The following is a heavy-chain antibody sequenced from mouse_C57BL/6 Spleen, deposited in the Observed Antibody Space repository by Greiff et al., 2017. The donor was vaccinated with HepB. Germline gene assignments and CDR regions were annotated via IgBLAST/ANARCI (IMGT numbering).Heavy chain of an antibody. Sequence: VKLVDSGPGLVAPSQSLSITCTVSGFSLTSYAISWVRQPPGKGLEWLGVIWTGGGTNYNSALKSRLSISKDNSKSQVFLKMNSLQTDDTARYYCARNYDYGDWYFDVWGTGTTVTVSS. D-gene: IGHD2-4*01. CDR2: IWTGGGT. V-gene: IGHV2-9-1*01. CDR1: GFSLTSYA. CDR3: ARNYDYGDWYFDV. J-gene: IGHJ1*03.